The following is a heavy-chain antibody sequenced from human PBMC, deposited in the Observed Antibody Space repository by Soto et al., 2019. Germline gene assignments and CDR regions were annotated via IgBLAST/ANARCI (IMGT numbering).Heavy chain of an antibody. D-gene: IGHD3-22*01. Sequence: VGSLRLSCAASGFTFSSYAMSWVRQARGKGLEWVSAISGSGGSTYYADSVKGRFTISRDNSKNTLYLQMNSLRAEDTAVYYCAKRGYYYDSSGYCDYWGQGTLVTVSS. J-gene: IGHJ4*02. V-gene: IGHV3-23*01. CDR1: GFTFSSYA. CDR2: ISGSGGST. CDR3: AKRGYYYDSSGYCDY.